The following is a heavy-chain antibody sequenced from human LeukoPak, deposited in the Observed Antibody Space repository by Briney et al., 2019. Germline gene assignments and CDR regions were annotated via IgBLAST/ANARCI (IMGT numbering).Heavy chain of an antibody. D-gene: IGHD2-15*01. CDR1: GYTFTSYY. J-gene: IGHJ1*01. CDR2: INPSGGST. V-gene: IGHV1-46*01. CDR3: AREEVYCSGGSCPPRYEYFQH. Sequence: ASVKVSCKASGYTFTSYYMHWVRQAPGQGLEWMGIINPSGGSTSYAQKFQGRVTMTRDTSTSTVYMELSSLRSEDTAMYYCAREEVYCSGGSCPPRYEYFQHWGQGTLVTVSS.